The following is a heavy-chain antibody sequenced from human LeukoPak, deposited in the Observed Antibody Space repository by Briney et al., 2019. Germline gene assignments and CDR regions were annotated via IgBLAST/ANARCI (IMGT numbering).Heavy chain of an antibody. CDR1: GFNFSSYE. J-gene: IGHJ4*02. CDR3: ARDSGHVDTAMAHDY. D-gene: IGHD5-18*01. Sequence: GGSLRLSCAASGFNFSSYEMNWVRQAPGKGLEWDSYISTSGTIIYYADSVKGRFTISRDNAKNSLYLQMNSLRAEDTAVYYCARDSGHVDTAMAHDYWGQGTLVTVSS. CDR2: ISTSGTII. V-gene: IGHV3-48*03.